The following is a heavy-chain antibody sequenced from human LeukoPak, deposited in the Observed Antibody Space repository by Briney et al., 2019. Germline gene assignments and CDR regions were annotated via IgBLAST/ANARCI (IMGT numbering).Heavy chain of an antibody. J-gene: IGHJ4*02. CDR1: GGSFSAYY. CDR2: INYSGNT. Sequence: SETLSLTCAVYGGSFSAYYWSWIRQPPGKGLEWIGSINYSGNTYYNVSLKSRVNISIDTSKSQFFLKMKSVTAADTALYYCAREGLGKPFDCWGQGTLVTVSS. CDR3: AREGLGKPFDC. V-gene: IGHV4-34*01. D-gene: IGHD7-27*01.